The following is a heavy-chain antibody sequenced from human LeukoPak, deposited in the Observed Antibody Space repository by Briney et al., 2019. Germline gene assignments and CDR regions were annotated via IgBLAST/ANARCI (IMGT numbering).Heavy chain of an antibody. CDR1: GGSISSYY. CDR3: ARDSRVYARPIDY. Sequence: PSETLSLTCTVSGGSISSYYWSWIRQPPGKGLEWIGYIYYSGSTNCNPSLKSRVTISVDTSKNQFSLKLSSVTAADTAVYYCARDSRVYARPIDYWGQGTLVTVSS. CDR2: IYYSGST. D-gene: IGHD2-8*01. V-gene: IGHV4-59*01. J-gene: IGHJ4*02.